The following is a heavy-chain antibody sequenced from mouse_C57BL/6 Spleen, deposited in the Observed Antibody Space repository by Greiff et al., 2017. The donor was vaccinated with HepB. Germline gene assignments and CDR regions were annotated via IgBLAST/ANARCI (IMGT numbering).Heavy chain of an antibody. CDR2: SRNKANDYTT. CDR3: ARGATVVAKVNWYFDV. J-gene: IGHJ1*03. Sequence: EVKLMESGGGLVQSGRSLRLSCATSGFTFSDFYMEWVRQAPGKGLEWIAASRNKANDYTTEYSASVKGRFIVSRDTSQSILYLQMNALRAEDTAIYYCARGATVVAKVNWYFDVWGTGTTVTVSS. CDR1: GFTFSDFY. D-gene: IGHD1-1*01. V-gene: IGHV7-1*01.